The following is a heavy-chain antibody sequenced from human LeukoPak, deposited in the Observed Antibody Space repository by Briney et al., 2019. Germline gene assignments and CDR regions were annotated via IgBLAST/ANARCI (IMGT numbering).Heavy chain of an antibody. D-gene: IGHD1-26*01. J-gene: IGHJ4*02. CDR2: IDSSGGYM. V-gene: IGHV3-21*06. CDR3: ARATSGSYANY. CDR1: GFTFNTYS. Sequence: GGSLRLSCEASGFTFNTYSMNWARQAPGKGLEWVSSIDSSGGYMFYADSVKGRFIISRDNAKDSLYLQMNSLRVEDTAVYYCARATSGSYANYWGQGTLVTVSS.